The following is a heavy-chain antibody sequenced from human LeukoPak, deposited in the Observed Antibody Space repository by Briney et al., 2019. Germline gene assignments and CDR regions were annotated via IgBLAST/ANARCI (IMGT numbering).Heavy chain of an antibody. CDR2: IYYSGST. D-gene: IGHD3-9*01. CDR3: ARVGGYDILTGYYQRDWFDP. CDR1: GGSISSYY. V-gene: IGHV4-59*01. J-gene: IGHJ5*02. Sequence: SETLSLTCTVSGGSISSYYWSWIRQPPGKGLEWIGYIYYSGSTNYNPSLKSRVTISVDTSKNQFSLKRSSVTAADTAVYYCARVGGYDILTGYYQRDWFDPWGQGTLVTVSS.